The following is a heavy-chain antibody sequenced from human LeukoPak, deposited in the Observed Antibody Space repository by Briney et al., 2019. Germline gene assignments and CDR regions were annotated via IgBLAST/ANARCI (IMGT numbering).Heavy chain of an antibody. D-gene: IGHD2-2*02. CDR2: IYYCGST. Sequence: SETLSLTCTVSGGSISSGGYYWSWIRQHPGKGLEWIGYIYYCGSTYYNPSLKSRVTISVDTSKNQFSLKLSSVTAADTAVYYCARGECSSTSCYRVFDYWGQGTLVTVSS. CDR3: ARGECSSTSCYRVFDY. CDR1: GGSISSGGYY. J-gene: IGHJ4*02. V-gene: IGHV4-31*03.